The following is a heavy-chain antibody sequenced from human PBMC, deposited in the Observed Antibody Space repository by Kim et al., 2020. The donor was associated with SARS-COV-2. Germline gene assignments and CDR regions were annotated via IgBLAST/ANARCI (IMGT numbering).Heavy chain of an antibody. CDR3: ARGDKAMAALNWFDP. V-gene: IGHV1-18*01. D-gene: IGHD6-25*01. J-gene: IGHJ5*02. Sequence: KLQGRVTMTTDTSTSTAYMELRSLRSDDTAVYYCARGDKAMAALNWFDPWGQGTLVTVSS.